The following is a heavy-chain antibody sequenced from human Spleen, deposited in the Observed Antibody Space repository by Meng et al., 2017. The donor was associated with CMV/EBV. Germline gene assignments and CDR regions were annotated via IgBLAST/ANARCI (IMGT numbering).Heavy chain of an antibody. CDR3: ARDYYDSSGYPDY. J-gene: IGHJ4*02. CDR1: GYTFTGYY. D-gene: IGHD3-22*01. V-gene: IGHV1-2*02. CDR2: INPNSGGT. Sequence: ASVKVSCKASGYTFTGYYMHWVRQAPGQGLEWMGWINPNSGGTNYAQKFQGRVTMTRDTSISTAYMELSRLRSDDTAVYYCARDYYDSSGYPDYWGQGTLVTVS.